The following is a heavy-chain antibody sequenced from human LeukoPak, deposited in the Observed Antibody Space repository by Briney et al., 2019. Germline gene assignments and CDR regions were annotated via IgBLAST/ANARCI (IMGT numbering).Heavy chain of an antibody. Sequence: GASVTVSCQASGDTFTTYAIIWVRQAPGQGMEWMGGIIPIFGAANYAQKFQGRVTFTAEKSTNTVYIDLTSLSSEDTAVYYCAETTSQSIVSACDYWGQGTLVTVSS. CDR3: AETTSQSIVSACDY. V-gene: IGHV1-69*06. J-gene: IGHJ4*02. D-gene: IGHD2/OR15-2a*01. CDR1: GDTFTTYA. CDR2: IIPIFGAA.